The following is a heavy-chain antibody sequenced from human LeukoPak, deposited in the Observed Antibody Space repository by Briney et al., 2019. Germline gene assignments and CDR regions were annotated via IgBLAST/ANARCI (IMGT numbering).Heavy chain of an antibody. V-gene: IGHV1-24*01. CDR2: FDPEDGET. Sequence: VASVKVSCKVSGYTLTELSMHWVRQAPGKGLEWMGGFDPEDGETIYAQKLQGRVTMTEDTSTDTAYMELSSLRSEDTAVYYCATVAYYYGSGSYYNFDYWGQGTLVTVSS. CDR3: ATVAYYYGSGSYYNFDY. CDR1: GYTLTELS. D-gene: IGHD3-10*01. J-gene: IGHJ4*02.